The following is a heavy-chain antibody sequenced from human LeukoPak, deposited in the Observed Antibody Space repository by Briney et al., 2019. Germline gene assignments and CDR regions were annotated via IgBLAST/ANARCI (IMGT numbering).Heavy chain of an antibody. D-gene: IGHD2-2*01. CDR2: INPSGGST. J-gene: IGHJ3*02. V-gene: IGHV1-46*01. CDR3: ASPGYRSSTSCYGGAFDI. Sequence: ASVKVSCKASGYTFTSYYMHWVRQAPGQGLEWMGIINPSGGSTSYAQKFQGRVTMTRDTSTSTVYMELSSLRSEDTAVYYCASPGYRSSTSCYGGAFDIWGQGTMVTVSS. CDR1: GYTFTSYY.